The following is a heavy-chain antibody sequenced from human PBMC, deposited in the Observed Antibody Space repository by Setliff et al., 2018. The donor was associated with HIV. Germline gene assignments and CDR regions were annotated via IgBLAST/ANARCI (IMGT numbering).Heavy chain of an antibody. CDR1: GFTFSSYS. CDR2: ISSSSSYI. V-gene: IGHV3-21*01. CDR3: ARDPSTVTTDYYYMDV. Sequence: PGGSLRLSCAASGFTFSSYSMNWVRQAPGKGLEWVSSISSSSSYIYYADSVKGRFTITRDNAKNSLYLQMNSLRAEDTAVYYCARDPSTVTTDYYYMDVWGKGTTVTVSS. J-gene: IGHJ6*03. D-gene: IGHD4-17*01.